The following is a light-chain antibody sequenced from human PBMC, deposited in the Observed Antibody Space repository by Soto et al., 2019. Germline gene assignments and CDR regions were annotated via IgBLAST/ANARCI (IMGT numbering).Light chain of an antibody. CDR3: QHYNSYSEA. CDR2: KAS. V-gene: IGKV1-5*03. CDR1: QTISSW. J-gene: IGKJ1*01. Sequence: DIQMTQSPSTLSASVGDRVIIXXRASQTISSWLAWYQQKPGKAPKXLIYKASTLKSGVPSRFSGSGSGTEFTLTISSLQPDDFATYYCQHYNSYSEAFGQGTKVDIK.